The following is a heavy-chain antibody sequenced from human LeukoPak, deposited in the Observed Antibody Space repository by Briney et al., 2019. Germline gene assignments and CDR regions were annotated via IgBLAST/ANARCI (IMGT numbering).Heavy chain of an antibody. CDR1: GFTFSSYA. CDR2: ISSSSSTI. V-gene: IGHV3-48*01. Sequence: GGSLRLSCAASGFTFSSYAMIWVRQAPGKGLEWVSYISSSSSTIYYADSVKGRFTISRDNAKNSLYLQMNSLRAEDTAVYYCARDQLAVAGTQNDAFDIWGQGTMVTVSS. J-gene: IGHJ3*02. CDR3: ARDQLAVAGTQNDAFDI. D-gene: IGHD6-19*01.